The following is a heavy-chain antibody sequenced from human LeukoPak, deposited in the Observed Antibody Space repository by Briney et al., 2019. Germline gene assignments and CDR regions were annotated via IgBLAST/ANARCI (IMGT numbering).Heavy chain of an antibody. D-gene: IGHD5-18*01. CDR3: AKDFIQLGTYYYYYMDV. J-gene: IGHJ6*03. V-gene: IGHV3-30*02. Sequence: RGSLRLSCAASGFTFSSYGMHWVRQAPGKGLEWVAFIRYDGSNKYYADSVKGRFTISRDNSKNTLYLQMNSLRAEDTAVYYCAKDFIQLGTYYYYYMDVWGKGTTVTISS. CDR1: GFTFSSYG. CDR2: IRYDGSNK.